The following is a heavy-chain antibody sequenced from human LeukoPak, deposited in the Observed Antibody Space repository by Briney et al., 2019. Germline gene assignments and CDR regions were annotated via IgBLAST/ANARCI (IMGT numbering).Heavy chain of an antibody. CDR2: INAGNGNT. D-gene: IGHD5-18*01. Sequence: ASEKVSCKASGYTFTSYAMHWVRQAPGQRLEWMGWINAGNGNTKYSQKFQGRVTITRDTSASTAYMELSSLRSEDTAVYYCARAWLRGYSYGPVDYWGQGTLVTVSS. V-gene: IGHV1-3*01. J-gene: IGHJ4*02. CDR1: GYTFTSYA. CDR3: ARAWLRGYSYGPVDY.